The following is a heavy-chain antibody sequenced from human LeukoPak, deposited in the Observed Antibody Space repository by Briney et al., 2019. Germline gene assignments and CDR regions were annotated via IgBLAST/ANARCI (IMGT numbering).Heavy chain of an antibody. Sequence: SETLSLTCTVSGGSVSSASYYWSWIRQPPGKGLEWIGYIYYSGSTNYNPSLKSRVTISVDTSKNQFSLKLSSVTAADTAVYYCARRRFGDPGADPWGQGTLVTVSS. J-gene: IGHJ5*02. CDR3: ARRRFGDPGADP. CDR2: IYYSGST. D-gene: IGHD3-10*01. CDR1: GGSVSSASYY. V-gene: IGHV4-61*01.